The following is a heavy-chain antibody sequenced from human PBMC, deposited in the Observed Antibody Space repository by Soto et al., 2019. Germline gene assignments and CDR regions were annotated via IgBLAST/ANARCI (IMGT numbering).Heavy chain of an antibody. J-gene: IGHJ4*02. V-gene: IGHV1-18*04. CDR2: INPSDGNR. D-gene: IGHD3-22*01. CDR3: ARDRLRGYDSSGFYS. Sequence: ASVKVSCKASGYTFTKYDIHWVRQAPGQGLEWMGWINPSDGNRNFAQKFEDRVTMTTATSTNTVFLELRSLKSDDTAIYYCARDRLRGYDSSGFYSWGQGTMVTVSS. CDR1: GYTFTKYD.